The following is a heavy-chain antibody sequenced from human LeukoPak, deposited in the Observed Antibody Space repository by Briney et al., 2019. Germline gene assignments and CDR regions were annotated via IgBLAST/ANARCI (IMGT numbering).Heavy chain of an antibody. CDR3: ARDRYDRSGYYDY. CDR2: ISSSSNTM. Sequence: QPGGSLRLSCAASGFTFSSYEMNWVRQAPGKGLEWVSYISSSSNTMYYADSVKGRFTISRDNTKKSLYLQMNSLRAEDTAVYYCARDRYDRSGYYDYWGQGTLVTVSS. V-gene: IGHV3-48*03. CDR1: GFTFSSYE. J-gene: IGHJ4*02. D-gene: IGHD3-22*01.